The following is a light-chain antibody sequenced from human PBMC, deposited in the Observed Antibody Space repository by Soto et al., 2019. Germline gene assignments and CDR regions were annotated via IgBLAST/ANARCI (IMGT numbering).Light chain of an antibody. CDR1: SSEVGVYNY. J-gene: IGLJ1*01. CDR3: SSYTSSSTPYV. V-gene: IGLV2-14*01. Sequence: QSALTQPASVSGSPGQSITISCTGTSSEVGVYNYVSWYHHHPGKAPKLMIYEVSNRPSGASNRFSRYKSVNTASLTISGYQAEDAADYYCSSYTSSSTPYVVGTGSTLTVL. CDR2: EVS.